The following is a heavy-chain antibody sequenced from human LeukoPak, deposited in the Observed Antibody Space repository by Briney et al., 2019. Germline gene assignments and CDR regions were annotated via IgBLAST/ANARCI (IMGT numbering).Heavy chain of an antibody. D-gene: IGHD6-19*01. Sequence: GGSLRLSCAHSGVSLRDSWMSWVRRAPGKGLEWVAYINQDGREKYYVDSVKGRFTISRDNAKNSLYLQMNSLRAEDTAVYYCARAKEAVAGTGYYYYGMDVWGQGTTVTVSS. CDR3: ARAKEAVAGTGYYYYGMDV. J-gene: IGHJ6*02. CDR2: INQDGREK. CDR1: GVSLRDSW. V-gene: IGHV3-7*02.